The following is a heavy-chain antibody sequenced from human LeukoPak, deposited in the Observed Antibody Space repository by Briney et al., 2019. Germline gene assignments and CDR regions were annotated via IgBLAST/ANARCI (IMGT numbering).Heavy chain of an antibody. J-gene: IGHJ4*02. V-gene: IGHV3-23*01. CDR2: ISGSGGST. D-gene: IGHD7-27*01. Sequence: GGSLRLSCAASGFTFSSYAISWVRQAPGKGLEWVSAISGSGGSTYYADSVKGRFTISRDNSKNTLYLQMNSLRAEDTAVYYCAADNWGWGDYYFDYWGQGTLVTVSS. CDR3: AADNWGWGDYYFDY. CDR1: GFTFSSYA.